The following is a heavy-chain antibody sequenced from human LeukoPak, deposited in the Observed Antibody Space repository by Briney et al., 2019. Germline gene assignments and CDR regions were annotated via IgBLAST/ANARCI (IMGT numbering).Heavy chain of an antibody. Sequence: PGGSLRLSCGASRFTFSSYWMTWVRQAPGKGLEWVANIKQDGGEKFYVDSVKGRFTISRDNSKNSLDLQMNSLRAEDTAVYYCAKGSYSSGWERFDYWGQGTLVTVSS. CDR3: AKGSYSSGWERFDY. CDR1: RFTFSSYW. V-gene: IGHV3-7*02. D-gene: IGHD6-19*01. J-gene: IGHJ4*02. CDR2: IKQDGGEK.